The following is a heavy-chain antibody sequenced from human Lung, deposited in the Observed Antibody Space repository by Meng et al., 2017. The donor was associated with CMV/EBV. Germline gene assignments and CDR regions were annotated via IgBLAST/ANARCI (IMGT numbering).Heavy chain of an antibody. D-gene: IGHD2-8*01. CDR3: AGLRPRKYKNGGIFYYYGMDV. Sequence: SXTLSLXCGVDGGSFSEYYWSWIRQTPGKGLECIGEITHSGRTNYHPSLKSRVTISGDTSKNQFSLTLNSVTAADTALYYCAGLRPRKYKNGGIFYYYGMDVXGQGXTVTVSS. V-gene: IGHV4-34*01. CDR2: ITHSGRT. J-gene: IGHJ6*02. CDR1: GGSFSEYY.